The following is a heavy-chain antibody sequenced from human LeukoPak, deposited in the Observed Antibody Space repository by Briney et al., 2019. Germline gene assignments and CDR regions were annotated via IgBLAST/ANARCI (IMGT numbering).Heavy chain of an antibody. CDR3: ARDSYYFDSSGYYSDAFDI. CDR2: IYYSGST. CDR1: GGSISSSSYY. J-gene: IGHJ3*02. V-gene: IGHV4-39*07. D-gene: IGHD3-22*01. Sequence: SETLSLTCTVSGGSISSSSYYWGWIRQPPGKGLEWIGSIYYSGSTYYNPSLKSRVTISVDTSKNQFSLKLSSVTAADTAVYYCARDSYYFDSSGYYSDAFDIWGRGTMVTVSS.